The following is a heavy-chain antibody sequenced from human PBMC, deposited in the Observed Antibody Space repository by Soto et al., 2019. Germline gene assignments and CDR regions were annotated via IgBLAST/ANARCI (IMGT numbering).Heavy chain of an antibody. D-gene: IGHD6-6*01. Sequence: SGPTLVHPTETLTLTCTVSGFSLSNARMGVSWIRQPPGKALEWLAHIFSNDEKSYSTSLKSRLTISKDTSKSQVVLTMTNMDPVDTATYYCARIPEYSSSFGHFDYWGQGTLVTVSS. V-gene: IGHV2-26*01. CDR1: GFSLSNARMG. CDR2: IFSNDEK. CDR3: ARIPEYSSSFGHFDY. J-gene: IGHJ4*02.